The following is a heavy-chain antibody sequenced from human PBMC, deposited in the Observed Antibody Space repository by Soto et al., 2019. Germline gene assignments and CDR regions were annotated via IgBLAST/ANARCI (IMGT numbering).Heavy chain of an antibody. D-gene: IGHD2-2*01. Sequence: PGGSLRLSCAASGFTFIRYGMHWVRQAPGKGLEWVAVIWYDGSNKYYADSVKGRFTISRDNSKNTLYLQMNSLRAEDTAVYYCARGGTRYCSSTSCKFFDYWGQGTLVTVSS. V-gene: IGHV3-33*01. CDR3: ARGGTRYCSSTSCKFFDY. CDR2: IWYDGSNK. J-gene: IGHJ4*02. CDR1: GFTFIRYG.